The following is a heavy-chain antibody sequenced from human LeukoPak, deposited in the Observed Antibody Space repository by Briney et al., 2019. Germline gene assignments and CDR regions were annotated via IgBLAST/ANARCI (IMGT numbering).Heavy chain of an antibody. CDR2: ISSSSSYI. Sequence: AGGSLRLSCAASGFTFSSYSMNWVRQAPGKGLERVSSISSSSSYIYYADSVKGRFTISRDNAKNSLYLQMNSLRAEDTAVYYCARDSAPFGSSWPYFDYWGQGTLVTVSS. D-gene: IGHD6-13*01. CDR3: ARDSAPFGSSWPYFDY. J-gene: IGHJ4*02. V-gene: IGHV3-21*01. CDR1: GFTFSSYS.